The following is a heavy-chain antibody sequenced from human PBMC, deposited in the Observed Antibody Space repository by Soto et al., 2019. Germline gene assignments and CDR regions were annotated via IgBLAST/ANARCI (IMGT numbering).Heavy chain of an antibody. J-gene: IGHJ5*02. D-gene: IGHD4-17*01. Sequence: QVQLVQSGAEVKKPGASVKVSCKASGYTFTSYYMPWVRQAPGQGLEWMGIINPSGGSTSYAQKFQGRVTMTRDTSTSTVYMELSSLRSEDTAVYYCARVYTVGWFDPWGQGTLVTVSS. CDR3: ARVYTVGWFDP. CDR1: GYTFTSYY. V-gene: IGHV1-46*03. CDR2: INPSGGST.